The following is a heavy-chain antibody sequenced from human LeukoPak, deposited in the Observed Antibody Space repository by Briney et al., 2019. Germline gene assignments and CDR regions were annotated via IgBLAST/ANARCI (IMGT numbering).Heavy chain of an antibody. V-gene: IGHV4-34*01. CDR2: IKHSGST. D-gene: IGHD3-22*01. Sequence: SETLSLTCAVYGGSFSGYYWSWVRQPPGKGLEWIGEIKHSGSTNYNPSLKSRVTISVDTSKNQFSLKLSSVTAADTAVYYCARGPRSPMRYYYDSSGYSRASFDYWGQGTLVTVSS. J-gene: IGHJ4*02. CDR1: GGSFSGYY. CDR3: ARGPRSPMRYYYDSSGYSRASFDY.